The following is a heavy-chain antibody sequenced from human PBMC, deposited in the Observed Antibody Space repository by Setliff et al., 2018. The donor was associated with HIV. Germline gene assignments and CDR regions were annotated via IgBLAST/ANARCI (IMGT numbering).Heavy chain of an antibody. Sequence: PSETLSLTCTVSGGSISSGNYYWSWIRQHPDKGLEWIGYIYYSGSTYYNPSLKSRVTIFIDTSKNQFSLKLTSVTAADTAVYYCASAVGSSSWLRALDYWGQGTLVTVSS. CDR2: IYYSGST. J-gene: IGHJ4*02. V-gene: IGHV4-30-4*08. D-gene: IGHD6-13*01. CDR1: GGSISSGNYY. CDR3: ASAVGSSSWLRALDY.